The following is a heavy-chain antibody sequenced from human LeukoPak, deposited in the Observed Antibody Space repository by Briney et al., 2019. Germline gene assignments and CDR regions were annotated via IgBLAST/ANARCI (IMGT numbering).Heavy chain of an antibody. D-gene: IGHD6-19*01. V-gene: IGHV3-30*02. Sequence: GGSLRLSCAASGFSFSSYGMHWVRQAPGKGLEWVAFIRYDGSDKSYGDSVKGRFTISRDNFENTLYLQMNSLRGEDTAVYYCAKDGVGTSGWRTWGQGTLVTVSS. CDR2: IRYDGSDK. CDR1: GFSFSSYG. J-gene: IGHJ4*02. CDR3: AKDGVGTSGWRT.